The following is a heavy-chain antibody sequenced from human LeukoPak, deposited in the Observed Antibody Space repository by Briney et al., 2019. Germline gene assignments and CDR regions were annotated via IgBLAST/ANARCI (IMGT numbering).Heavy chain of an antibody. CDR3: ARALWSTGGPIDY. J-gene: IGHJ4*02. V-gene: IGHV1-8*01. D-gene: IGHD3-10*01. Sequence: ASVKVSCKASGYTFTSYDINWVRQATGQGLEWMGWMNPYNGNTGYAQKFEGRVTMTRNTSISTAYMELSSLRSEDTAVYYCARALWSTGGPIDYWGQGTLVTVSS. CDR1: GYTFTSYD. CDR2: MNPYNGNT.